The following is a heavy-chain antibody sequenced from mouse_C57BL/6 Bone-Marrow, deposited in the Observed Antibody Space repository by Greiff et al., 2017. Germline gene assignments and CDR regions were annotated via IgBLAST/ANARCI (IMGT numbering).Heavy chain of an antibody. Sequence: EVHLVESGGGLVQPGESLKLSCESNEYDFPSHDMSWVRKTPEKRLELVAAINSDGGSTYYPDTMERRFTISRDNTEKTLYLQMSSLRSEDTALYYCATHYYGSSLYFDYWGQGTTLTVSS. D-gene: IGHD1-1*01. J-gene: IGHJ2*01. CDR2: INSDGGST. CDR3: ATHYYGSSLYFDY. V-gene: IGHV5-2*01. CDR1: EYDFPSHD.